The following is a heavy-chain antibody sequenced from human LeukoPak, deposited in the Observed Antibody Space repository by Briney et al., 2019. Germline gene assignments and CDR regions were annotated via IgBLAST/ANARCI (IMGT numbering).Heavy chain of an antibody. J-gene: IGHJ4*02. CDR2: IYYSGST. CDR3: ARASESPFDY. CDR1: GGFIRSNY. V-gene: IGHV4-59*08. Sequence: SETLSLTCTVSGGFIRSNYWSWIRQPPGKGLEWIGYIYYSGSTNYNPSLKSRVTISVDTSKNQFSLNLSSVTAADTAVYYCARASESPFDYWGQGTLVTVSS.